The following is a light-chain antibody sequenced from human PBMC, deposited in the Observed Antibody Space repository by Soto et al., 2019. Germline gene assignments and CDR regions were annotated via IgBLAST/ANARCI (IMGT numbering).Light chain of an antibody. J-gene: IGLJ3*02. V-gene: IGLV2-23*02. CDR2: EVN. CDR1: SSDVGLYNL. CDR3: CSYVGSSLVM. Sequence: QSALTQPASVSGSPGQSITISCTGTSSDVGLYNLVSWYQQLPGKAPKLIIYEVNERPSGISDRFSGSKSGNTASLTISGLQDEDEAHYYCCSYVGSSLVMFGGGTKLTVL.